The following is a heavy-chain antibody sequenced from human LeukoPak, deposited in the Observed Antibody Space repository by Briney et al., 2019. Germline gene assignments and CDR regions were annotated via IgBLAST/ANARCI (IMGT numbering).Heavy chain of an antibody. CDR2: IKEDGSEK. D-gene: IGHD3-22*01. Sequence: GGTLRLSCAASGFTFSSYWMSWVRQAPGKGLEWVANIKEDGSEKYYVDSVKGRFTISRDNAKNSLYLQMNSLRAEDTAVYYCARVPVVLIITRYWYFDLWGCGTLVTVSS. V-gene: IGHV3-7*01. CDR3: ARVPVVLIITRYWYFDL. CDR1: GFTFSSYW. J-gene: IGHJ2*01.